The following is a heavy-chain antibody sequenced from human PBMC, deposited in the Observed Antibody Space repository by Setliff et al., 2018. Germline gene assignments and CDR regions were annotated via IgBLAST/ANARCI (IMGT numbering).Heavy chain of an antibody. CDR1: GYSISSGYY. V-gene: IGHV4-38-2*02. CDR2: IYYSGST. CDR3: ARDSKD. J-gene: IGHJ4*02. Sequence: SETLSLTCTVSGYSISSGYYWGWIRQPPGKGREWIGSIYYSGSTNYNPSLKSRVTISVDTSKNQFSLKLSSVTAADTAVYYCARDSKDWGQGTLVTVSS.